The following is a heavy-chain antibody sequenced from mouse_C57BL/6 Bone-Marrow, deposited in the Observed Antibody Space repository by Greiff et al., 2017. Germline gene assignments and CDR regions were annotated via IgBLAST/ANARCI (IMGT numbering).Heavy chain of an antibody. CDR3: ARGDDSSWFAY. D-gene: IGHD2-12*01. CDR2: IHPNSGST. V-gene: IGHV1-64*01. CDR1: GYTFTSYW. J-gene: IGHJ3*01. Sequence: VQLQQPGAELVKPGASVKLSCKASGYTFTSYWMHWVKQRPGQGLEWIGMIHPNSGSTNYNEKFKGKATLTADKSYSTAYMELRSLTSEDSAVYFCARGDDSSWFAYWGQGTLVTVSA.